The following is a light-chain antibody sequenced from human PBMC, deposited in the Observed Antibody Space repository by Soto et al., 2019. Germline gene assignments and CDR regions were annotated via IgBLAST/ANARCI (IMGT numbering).Light chain of an antibody. V-gene: IGLV2-14*01. CDR3: SSYTDSSNYV. J-gene: IGLJ1*01. CDR2: QVT. Sequence: QSARTQPASVSGSPGQSITISCTGTSSDLAIYNYVSWYQQQPGKAPKLMIYQVTNRPSGVSNRFSGSRSGNTASLTISGLQAEDEADYYCSSYTDSSNYVFGTGTKLTGL. CDR1: SSDLAIYNY.